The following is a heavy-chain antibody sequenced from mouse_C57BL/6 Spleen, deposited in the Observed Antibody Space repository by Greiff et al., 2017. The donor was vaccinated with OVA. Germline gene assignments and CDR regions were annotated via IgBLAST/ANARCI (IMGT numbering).Heavy chain of an antibody. CDR1: GFSLTSYG. J-gene: IGHJ3*01. Sequence: VMLVESGPGLVQPSQSLSITCTVSGFSLTSYGVHWVRQSPGKGLEWLGVIWRGGSTDYNAAFMSRLSITKDNSKSQVFFKMNSLQADDTAIYYCAKNEGGYGSSYGWFAYWGQGTLVTVSA. CDR3: AKNEGGYGSSYGWFAY. CDR2: IWRGGST. D-gene: IGHD1-1*01. V-gene: IGHV2-5*01.